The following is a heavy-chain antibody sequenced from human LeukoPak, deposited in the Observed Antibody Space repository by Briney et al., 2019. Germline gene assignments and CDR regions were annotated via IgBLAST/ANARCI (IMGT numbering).Heavy chain of an antibody. CDR3: VRDFRSADY. CDR1: GYRFSPYW. Sequence: PGGSLRLSCAASGYRFSPYWMSWVRQTPGKGLEWVASISDGGRATYYGDSVRGRFTISRDDARNTVYLQMNSLRVEDTAVYYCVRDFRSADYWGQGALVTVSS. CDR2: ISDGGRAT. J-gene: IGHJ4*02. V-gene: IGHV3-7*01.